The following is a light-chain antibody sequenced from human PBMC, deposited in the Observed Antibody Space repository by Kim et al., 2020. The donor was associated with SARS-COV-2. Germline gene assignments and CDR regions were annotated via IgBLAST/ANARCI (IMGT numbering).Light chain of an antibody. CDR2: QDS. Sequence: YELTQPPSVSVSPEQTASITCSGDKLGDKYACWYQQKPGQSPVLVIYQDSKRPSGIPERFSGSNSGNTATLTISGTQAMDEADYYCQAWDSSTGVFGTGTKVTVL. CDR3: QAWDSSTGV. CDR1: KLGDKY. J-gene: IGLJ1*01. V-gene: IGLV3-1*01.